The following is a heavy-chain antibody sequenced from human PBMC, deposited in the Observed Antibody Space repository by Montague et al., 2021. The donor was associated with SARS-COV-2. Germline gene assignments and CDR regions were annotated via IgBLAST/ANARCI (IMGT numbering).Heavy chain of an antibody. D-gene: IGHD3-10*01. CDR2: ISYDGSNE. J-gene: IGHJ6*02. Sequence: SLRLSCAASGFTFSSYAMHWVRQAPGKGLEWVAVISYDGSNEYYADSVKGRFTISRDNSKNTLYLQMNSLRAEDTAVYYCARDREITMVRGAPLYGMDVWGQGTTVTVSS. CDR1: GFTFSSYA. CDR3: ARDREITMVRGAPLYGMDV. V-gene: IGHV3-30-3*01.